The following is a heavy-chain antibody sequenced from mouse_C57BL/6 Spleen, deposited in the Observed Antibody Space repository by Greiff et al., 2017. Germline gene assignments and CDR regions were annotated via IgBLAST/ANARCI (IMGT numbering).Heavy chain of an antibody. Sequence: VKLQESGAELVRPGASVKLSCKASGYTFTDYYINWVKQRPGQGLEWIARIYPGSGNTYYNEKFKGKATLTAEKSSSTAYMQLSSLTSEDSAVYFCASYGSSSFAYWGQGTLVTVSA. V-gene: IGHV1-76*01. CDR1: GYTFTDYY. CDR2: IYPGSGNT. J-gene: IGHJ3*01. CDR3: ASYGSSSFAY. D-gene: IGHD1-1*01.